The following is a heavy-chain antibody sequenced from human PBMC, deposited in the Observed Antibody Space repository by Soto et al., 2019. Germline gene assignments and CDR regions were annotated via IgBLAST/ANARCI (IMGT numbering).Heavy chain of an antibody. CDR2: ISSSGSTI. Sequence: GGSLRLSCAASGFTFSSYEMNWVRQAPGKGLEWVSYISSSGSTIYYADSVKGRFTISRDNAKNSLYLQMNSLRAEDTAVYYCARSGYSYGADYWGQGTLVTVSS. D-gene: IGHD5-18*01. CDR3: ARSGYSYGADY. J-gene: IGHJ4*02. CDR1: GFTFSSYE. V-gene: IGHV3-48*03.